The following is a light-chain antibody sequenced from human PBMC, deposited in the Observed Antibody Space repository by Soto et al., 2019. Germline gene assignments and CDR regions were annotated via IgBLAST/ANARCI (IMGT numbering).Light chain of an antibody. CDR1: QSISSY. V-gene: IGKV1-39*01. CDR2: AAS. Sequence: DIQMTQSPSSLSASVGDRVTITCRASQSISSYLNWYQQKPGKAPKLLIYAASSLQSGVPSRFSGSASGIDFTLTISSLQPEDFATYYCQQSYSTPGTFGPGTKVDIK. J-gene: IGKJ3*01. CDR3: QQSYSTPGT.